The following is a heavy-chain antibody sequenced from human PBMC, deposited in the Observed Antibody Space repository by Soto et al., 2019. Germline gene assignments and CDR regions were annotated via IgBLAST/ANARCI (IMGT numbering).Heavy chain of an antibody. CDR2: IYYSGST. J-gene: IGHJ6*02. CDR3: ARQDGRITMVRGVSYYYYGMDV. Sequence: SETLSLTCTVSGGSISSSSYYWGWIRQPPGKGLEWIGSIYYSGSTYYNPSLKSRVTISVDTSKNQFSLKLSSVTAADTAVYYCARQDGRITMVRGVSYYYYGMDVWGQGTTVT. CDR1: GGSISSSSYY. V-gene: IGHV4-39*01. D-gene: IGHD3-10*01.